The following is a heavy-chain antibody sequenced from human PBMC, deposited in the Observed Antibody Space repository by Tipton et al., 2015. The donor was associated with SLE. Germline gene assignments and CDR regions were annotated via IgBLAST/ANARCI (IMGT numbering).Heavy chain of an antibody. CDR1: GGSISTHY. J-gene: IGHJ3*02. CDR3: ARGKGNAFDI. V-gene: IGHV4-59*11. Sequence: TLSLTCTVSGGSISTHYWSWIRQPPGKGLEWIGYIYYSGSTNYNPSLKSRVTISVDTSKNQFSLKLSPVTAADTAVYYCARGKGNAFDIWGQGTMVTVSS. CDR2: IYYSGST.